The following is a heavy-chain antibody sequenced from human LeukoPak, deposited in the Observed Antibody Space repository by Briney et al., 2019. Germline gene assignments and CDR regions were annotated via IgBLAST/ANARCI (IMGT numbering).Heavy chain of an antibody. CDR2: IIPIFGTA. J-gene: IGHJ4*02. V-gene: IGHV1-69*13. CDR3: ARAFLSNYYDSSGYSRYFDY. CDR1: GGTFSSYA. D-gene: IGHD3-22*01. Sequence: GASVKVSCKSSGGTFSSYAISWVRQAPGQRLEWMGGIIPIFGTANYAQKFQGRVPITADESTSTAYMELSSLRSEDTAVYYCARAFLSNYYDSSGYSRYFDYWGQGTLVTVSS.